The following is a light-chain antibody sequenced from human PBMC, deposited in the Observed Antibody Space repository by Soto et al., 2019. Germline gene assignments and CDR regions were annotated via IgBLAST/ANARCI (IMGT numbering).Light chain of an antibody. CDR2: EGS. J-gene: IGLJ2*01. V-gene: IGLV2-23*01. CDR1: SSDVGSYNL. CDR3: CSYAGNNTRI. Sequence: QSALTQPASVSGSPGQSITVSCTGTSSDVGSYNLVSWYQQYPGKAPKLVIYEGSKRPSGVSNRFSGSKSGNTASLTISGLQAEDEADYYCCSYAGNNTRIFGGGTKLTVL.